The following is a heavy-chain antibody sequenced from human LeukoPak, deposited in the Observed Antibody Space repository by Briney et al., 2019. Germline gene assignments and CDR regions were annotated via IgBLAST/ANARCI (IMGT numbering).Heavy chain of an antibody. CDR3: ARDWTYGDYGMIDY. CDR1: GFTVSSNY. D-gene: IGHD4-17*01. J-gene: IGHJ4*02. Sequence: GGSLRLSCAASGFTVSSNYMSWVRQAPGKGLEWVSVIYSGGSTYYADSVKGRFTISRDNSKNTLYLQMNSLRAEDTAVYYCARDWTYGDYGMIDYWGQGTLVTVSS. V-gene: IGHV3-53*01. CDR2: IYSGGST.